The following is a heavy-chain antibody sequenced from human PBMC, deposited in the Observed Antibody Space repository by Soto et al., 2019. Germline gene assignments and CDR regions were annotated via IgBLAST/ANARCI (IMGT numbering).Heavy chain of an antibody. V-gene: IGHV3-33*01. CDR3: ARDEELRGAFDI. CDR1: GFTFSSYG. Sequence: SLRLPCAASGFTFSSYGMHRGRQAPGKGLEWVAVIWYDGSNKYYADSVKGRFTISRDNSKNTLYLQMNSLRAEDTAVYYCARDEELRGAFDIWGQGTMVTVSS. D-gene: IGHD1-26*01. J-gene: IGHJ3*02. CDR2: IWYDGSNK.